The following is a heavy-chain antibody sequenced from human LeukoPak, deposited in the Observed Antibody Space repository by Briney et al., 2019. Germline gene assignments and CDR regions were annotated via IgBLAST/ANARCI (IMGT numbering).Heavy chain of an antibody. CDR1: GYSFTSYW. CDR3: ARHGRDGYNYGYFDY. V-gene: IGHV5-51*01. J-gene: IGHJ4*02. D-gene: IGHD5-24*01. CDR2: IYPGDSDT. Sequence: NAGESLKISCKGSGYSFTSYWIGWVRQMPGKGLEWMGIIYPGDSDTRYSPSSQGQVTISADKSISTAYLQWSSLKASDTAMYYCARHGRDGYNYGYFDYWGQGTLVTVSS.